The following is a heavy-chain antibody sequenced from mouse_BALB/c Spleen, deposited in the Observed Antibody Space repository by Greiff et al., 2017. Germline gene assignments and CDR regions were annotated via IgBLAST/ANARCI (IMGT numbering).Heavy chain of an antibody. Sequence: DVMLVESGGGLVQPGGSLKLSCAASGFTFSSYTMSWVRQTPEKRLEWVAYISNGGGSTYYPDTVKGRFTISRDNAKNTLYLQMSSLKSEDTAMYYCARGLDYYGDFDYWGQGTTLTVSS. CDR1: GFTFSSYT. CDR3: ARGLDYYGDFDY. CDR2: ISNGGGST. V-gene: IGHV5-12-2*01. J-gene: IGHJ2*01. D-gene: IGHD1-1*01.